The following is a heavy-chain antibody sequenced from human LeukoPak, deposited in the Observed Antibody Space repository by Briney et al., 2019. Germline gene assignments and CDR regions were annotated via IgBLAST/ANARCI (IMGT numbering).Heavy chain of an antibody. Sequence: ASVKVSCKASGYTFTSYSISWVRQAPGQGLEWMGWISAYNGNTNYAQKLQGRVTMITDTSTSTAYMELRSLRSDDTAVYYCARHYTYSSAVDAFDIWGQGTMVTVSS. CDR3: ARHYTYSSAVDAFDI. J-gene: IGHJ3*02. V-gene: IGHV1-18*01. D-gene: IGHD6-19*01. CDR2: ISAYNGNT. CDR1: GYTFTSYS.